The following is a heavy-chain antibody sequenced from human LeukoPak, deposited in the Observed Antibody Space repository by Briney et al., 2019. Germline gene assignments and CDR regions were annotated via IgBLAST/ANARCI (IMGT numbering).Heavy chain of an antibody. J-gene: IGHJ5*01. Sequence: SETLSLTCTVSGDSIGAYYWSWIRQPAGKGLEWIGRIYKSMYSGGSTDYNPSLKSRVTMSVDTSKNQLSLKLSSLTAADPAVYYCVRDPTTVTTFFDLWGQGTLVTVSS. CDR3: VRDPTTVTTFFDL. D-gene: IGHD4-17*01. CDR2: IYKSMYSGGST. CDR1: GDSIGAYY. V-gene: IGHV4-4*07.